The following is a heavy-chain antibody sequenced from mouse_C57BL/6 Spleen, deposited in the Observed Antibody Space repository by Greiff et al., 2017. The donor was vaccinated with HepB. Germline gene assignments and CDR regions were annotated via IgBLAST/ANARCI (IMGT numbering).Heavy chain of an antibody. Sequence: EVQGVESGGGLVKPGGSLKLSCAASGFTFSSYTMSWVRQTPEKRLEWVATISGGGGNTYYPDSVKGRFTISRDNAKNTLYLQMSSLRSEDTALYYCARQIPAWLAYWGQGTLVTVSA. CDR1: GFTFSSYT. CDR3: ARQIPAWLAY. D-gene: IGHD5-1-1*01. J-gene: IGHJ3*01. V-gene: IGHV5-9*01. CDR2: ISGGGGNT.